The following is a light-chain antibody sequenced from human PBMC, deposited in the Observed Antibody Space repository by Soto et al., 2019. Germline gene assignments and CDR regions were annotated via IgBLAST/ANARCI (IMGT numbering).Light chain of an antibody. V-gene: IGLV2-14*01. CDR1: SIDVGGYNY. Sequence: QSVLTQPASVSGSPGQSITISCTGTSIDVGGYNYVSWYQQHPGKAPKLMIYDVSNWPSGVSNRFSGSKSGNTASLTISGLQAEDEADYYCSSYTSRSTVFGTGTKVTVL. CDR2: DVS. CDR3: SSYTSRSTV. J-gene: IGLJ1*01.